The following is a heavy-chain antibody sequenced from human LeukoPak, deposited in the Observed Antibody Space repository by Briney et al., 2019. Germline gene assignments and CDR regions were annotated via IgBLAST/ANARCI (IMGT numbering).Heavy chain of an antibody. CDR1: GYTFTGYY. CDR3: ARCGRDRSYNWFDP. Sequence: ASVKVSCKASGYTFTGYYMHSVRQAPGQRLEWMGWINPNSGGTNYAQKLQGRVTMTTDTSTSTAYMELRSLRSDDTAVYYCARCGRDRSYNWFDPWGQGTLVTVSS. V-gene: IGHV1-2*02. CDR2: INPNSGGT. D-gene: IGHD3-10*01. J-gene: IGHJ5*02.